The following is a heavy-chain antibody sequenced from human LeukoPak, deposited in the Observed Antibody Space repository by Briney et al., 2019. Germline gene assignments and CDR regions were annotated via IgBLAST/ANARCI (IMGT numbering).Heavy chain of an antibody. J-gene: IGHJ4*02. V-gene: IGHV4-34*01. Sequence: SETLSLTCAVYGGSFSGYYWSWIRQPPGKGLEWIGEINHSGSTNYNPSLKSRVTISVDTSKNQFSLKLSSVTAADTAVYYCASVVGATTDWGQGTLVTVSS. CDR2: INHSGST. CDR1: GGSFSGYY. CDR3: ASVVGATTD. D-gene: IGHD1-26*01.